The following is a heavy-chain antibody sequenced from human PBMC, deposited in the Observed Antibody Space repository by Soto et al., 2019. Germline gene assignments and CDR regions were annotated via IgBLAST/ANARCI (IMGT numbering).Heavy chain of an antibody. CDR1: GGTFSSYT. Sequence: QVQLVQSGAEVKKPGSSVKVSCKASGGTFSSYTISWVRQAPGQGLEWMGRIIPILGIANYAQKFQGRVTITADESTSTADMELSSLRSEDTAGYYCAASRDTAMVPDYCGQGTLVTVSS. CDR2: IIPILGIA. J-gene: IGHJ4*02. CDR3: AASRDTAMVPDY. D-gene: IGHD5-18*01. V-gene: IGHV1-69*02.